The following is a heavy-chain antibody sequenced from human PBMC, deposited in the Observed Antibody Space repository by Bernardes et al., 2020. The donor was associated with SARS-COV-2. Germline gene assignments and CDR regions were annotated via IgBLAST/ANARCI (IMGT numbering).Heavy chain of an antibody. J-gene: IGHJ6*02. CDR1: GFTFSSYS. D-gene: IGHD6-13*01. V-gene: IGHV3-21*01. CDR3: ASIAAADPLTYYYYGMDV. Sequence: GGSLRLSCAASGFTFSSYSMNWVRQAPGKGLEWVSSISSSSSYIYYADSVKGRFTISRDNAKNSLYLQMNSLRAEDTAVYYCASIAAADPLTYYYYGMDVWGQGTTVTVSS. CDR2: ISSSSSYI.